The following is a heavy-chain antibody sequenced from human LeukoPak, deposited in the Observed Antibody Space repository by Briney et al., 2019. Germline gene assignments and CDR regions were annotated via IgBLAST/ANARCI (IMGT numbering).Heavy chain of an antibody. CDR1: GGSISSSNW. V-gene: IGHV4-4*02. CDR2: IYHSGST. J-gene: IGHJ4*02. D-gene: IGHD3-16*02. CDR3: ASPPSYDYVWGSYRF. Sequence: PSETLSLTCAVSGGSISSSNWWSWVRRPPGKGLEWIGEIYHSGSTNYNPSLKSRVTISVNTSKKQFSLKLSSVTAADTAVYYCASPPSYDYVWGSYRFWGQGTLVTVSS.